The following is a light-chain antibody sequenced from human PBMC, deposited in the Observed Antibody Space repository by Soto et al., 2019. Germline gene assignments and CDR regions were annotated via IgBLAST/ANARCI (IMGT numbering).Light chain of an antibody. CDR3: QSYDNILSASV. J-gene: IGLJ3*02. Sequence: QSVLTQPPSVSGAPGQRVTISCTGSSSNIGAGFDVHWYQQLPGTAPKLLIYGNSNRPSGVPDRLSGSKSGTSAPLAITGLQAEDEADYYCQSYDNILSASVFGGGTKLTVL. V-gene: IGLV1-40*01. CDR2: GNS. CDR1: SSNIGAGFD.